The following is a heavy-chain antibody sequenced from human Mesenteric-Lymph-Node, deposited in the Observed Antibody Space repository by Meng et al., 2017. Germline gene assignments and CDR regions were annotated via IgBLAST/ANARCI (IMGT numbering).Heavy chain of an antibody. D-gene: IGHD1-26*01. CDR3: AKAWAVGVPSMGGY. J-gene: IGHJ4*02. V-gene: IGHV3-21*01. Sequence: GGSLRLSCAASGFTFGSYTMSWVRQAPGKGLEWVSSISSSSTYMYYADSVKGRFTIPRDNPKNSVYLQMNSLRAEDTAVYYCAKAWAVGVPSMGGYWGQGTLVTVSS. CDR1: GFTFGSYT. CDR2: ISSSSTYM.